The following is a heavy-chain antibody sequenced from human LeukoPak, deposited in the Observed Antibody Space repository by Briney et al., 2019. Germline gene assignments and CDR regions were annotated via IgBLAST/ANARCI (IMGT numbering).Heavy chain of an antibody. J-gene: IGHJ4*02. CDR2: ISSNGGST. Sequence: GGSLRLFCSASGFTFSSYAMHWVRQAPGKGLEYVSAISSNGGSTYYADSVKGRFTISRGNSKNTLYLQMSSLRAEDTAVYYCVKGYCSSISCYGDYWGQGTLVTFSS. D-gene: IGHD2-2*01. CDR3: VKGYCSSISCYGDY. CDR1: GFTFSSYA. V-gene: IGHV3-64D*09.